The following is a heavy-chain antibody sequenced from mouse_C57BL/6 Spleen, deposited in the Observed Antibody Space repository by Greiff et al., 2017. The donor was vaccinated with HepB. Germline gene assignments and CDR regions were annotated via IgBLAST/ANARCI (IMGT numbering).Heavy chain of an antibody. J-gene: IGHJ4*01. D-gene: IGHD1-1*01. CDR2: IYPGDGDT. Sequence: QVQLQQSGPELVKPGASVKISCKASGYAFSSSWMNWVKQRPGKGLEWIGRIYPGDGDTNYNGKFKGKATLTADKSSSTAYMQLSSLTSEDSAVYCCAREGTTGYYYAMDYWGQGTSVTVSS. CDR3: AREGTTGYYYAMDY. CDR1: GYAFSSSW. V-gene: IGHV1-82*01.